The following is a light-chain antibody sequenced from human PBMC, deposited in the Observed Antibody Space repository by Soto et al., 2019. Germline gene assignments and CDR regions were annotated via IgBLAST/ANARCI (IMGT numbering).Light chain of an antibody. CDR1: QSVSSN. CDR2: GAS. J-gene: IGKJ2*01. Sequence: EIVMTQSPATLSVSPGERATLSCRASQSVSSNLAWYQQKPGQAPRLLIYGASTRATGIPARFSGSGSGTEFTLTIRSLQSEDVAVYYCQQYNDWYTFGQGTKLEIK. CDR3: QQYNDWYT. V-gene: IGKV3-15*01.